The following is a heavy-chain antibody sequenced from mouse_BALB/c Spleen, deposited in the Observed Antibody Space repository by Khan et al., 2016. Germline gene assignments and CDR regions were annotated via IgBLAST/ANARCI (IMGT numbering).Heavy chain of an antibody. CDR1: GYSITSDYA. CDR3: ARLGRAWFAY. CDR2: INYSGST. J-gene: IGHJ3*01. V-gene: IGHV3-2*02. Sequence: VQLKESGPGLVKPSQSLSLTCTVTGYSITSDYAWNWIRQSPGNKLEWRGYINYSGSTSYNPSLKSRITITRDTSKNQFFLQLNSVTTEDTATYYCARLGRAWFAYWGQGTLVTVSA.